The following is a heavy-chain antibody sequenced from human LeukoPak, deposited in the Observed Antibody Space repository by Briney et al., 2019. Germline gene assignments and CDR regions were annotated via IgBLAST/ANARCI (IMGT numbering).Heavy chain of an antibody. D-gene: IGHD2-2*01. CDR1: GFTFSSYG. CDR2: ISYDGSNK. Sequence: PGRSLRLSCAASGFTFSSYGMHWVRQAPGKGLEWVAVISYDGSNKYYADSVKGRFTISRDNSKNTLYLQMNSLRAEDTAVYYCVSSAEYQLLSGYSDYWGQGTLVTVSS. J-gene: IGHJ4*02. CDR3: VSSAEYQLLSGYSDY. V-gene: IGHV3-30*03.